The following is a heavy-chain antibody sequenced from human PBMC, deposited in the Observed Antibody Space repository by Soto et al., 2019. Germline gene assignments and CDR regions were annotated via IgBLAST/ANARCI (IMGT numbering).Heavy chain of an antibody. V-gene: IGHV3-30*03. CDR3: ARSAVAGPRPRPYYFDY. D-gene: IGHD6-19*01. CDR1: GFTFSSYG. Sequence: GGSLRLSCAASGFTFSSYGMHWVRQAPGKGLEWVAVISYDGSNKYYADSVKGRFTISRDNSKNTLYLQMNSLRAEDTAVYYCARSAVAGPRPRPYYFDYWGQGTLVTVSS. J-gene: IGHJ4*02. CDR2: ISYDGSNK.